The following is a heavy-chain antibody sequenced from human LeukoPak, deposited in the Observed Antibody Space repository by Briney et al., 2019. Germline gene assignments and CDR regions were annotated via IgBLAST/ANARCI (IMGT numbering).Heavy chain of an antibody. V-gene: IGHV3-7*01. J-gene: IGHJ3*02. CDR1: GFTFSSYS. D-gene: IGHD6-13*01. Sequence: PGGSLRLSCAASGFTFSSYSMNWVRQAPGKGLEWVANMNHDGSEMYYVDSVKGRFTISRDNAKNSLYLQVNSLRAEDTAVYYCATKVTSYSSSWYDAFDIWGQGTMVTVSS. CDR3: ATKVTSYSSSWYDAFDI. CDR2: MNHDGSEM.